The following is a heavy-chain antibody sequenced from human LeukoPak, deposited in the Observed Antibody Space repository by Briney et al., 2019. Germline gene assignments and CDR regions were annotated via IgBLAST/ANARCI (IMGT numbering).Heavy chain of an antibody. J-gene: IGHJ4*02. V-gene: IGHV3-30-3*01. CDR3: AGGGYSYGSN. CDR1: GFTFSSYA. CDR2: ISYDGSNK. Sequence: GGSLRLSCAASGFTFSSYAIHWVRQAPGKGLEWVAVISYDGSNKYYADSVKGRFTISRDNSKKTLYLQMNSLRAEDTAVYYCAGGGYSYGSNWGQGTLVTVSS. D-gene: IGHD5-18*01.